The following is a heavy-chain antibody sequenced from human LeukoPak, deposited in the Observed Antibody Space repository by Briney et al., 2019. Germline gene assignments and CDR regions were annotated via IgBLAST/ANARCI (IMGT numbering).Heavy chain of an antibody. CDR2: ISGSGGST. V-gene: IGHV3-23*01. Sequence: PGGSLRLSCAASGFTFSIYAMSWVRQAPGKGLEWVSAISGSGGSTYYADSVKGRFTISRDNSKNTLYLQMNSLRAEDTAVYYCAKGRGYDFWSGYYPDAFDIWGQGTMVTVSS. CDR3: AKGRGYDFWSGYYPDAFDI. CDR1: GFTFSIYA. J-gene: IGHJ3*02. D-gene: IGHD3-3*01.